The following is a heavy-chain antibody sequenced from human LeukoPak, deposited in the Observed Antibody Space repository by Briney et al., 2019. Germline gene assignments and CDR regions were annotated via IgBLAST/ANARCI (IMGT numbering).Heavy chain of an antibody. CDR1: GFTFGDYY. V-gene: IGHV3-49*03. D-gene: IGHD5-18*01. Sequence: PGRSLTLSCTGSGFTFGDYYINWLRQAPGKGPEWVGFIRSQGHGGTTEYAASVKGRFTISRDDSKSIAYLQMNSLKTDDTALYYCSGHRHSFNWFDPWGQGTLVTVSS. CDR2: IRSQGHGGTT. CDR3: SGHRHSFNWFDP. J-gene: IGHJ5*02.